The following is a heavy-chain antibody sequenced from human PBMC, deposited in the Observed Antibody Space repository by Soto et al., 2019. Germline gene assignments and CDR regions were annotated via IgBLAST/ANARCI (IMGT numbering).Heavy chain of an antibody. V-gene: IGHV4-39*01. D-gene: IGHD6-13*01. CDR2: IYYSGST. J-gene: IGHJ5*02. CDR3: ARRERAAGTDWWFDP. CDR1: GGSISSSSFH. Sequence: PSETLSLTCTVSGGSISSSSFHWGWIRQPPGKGPEWIGSIYYSGSTYYSPSLKSRVTISVDTSKNQFSLKLSSVTAADTAVYYCARRERAAGTDWWFDPWGQGTLVTSPQ.